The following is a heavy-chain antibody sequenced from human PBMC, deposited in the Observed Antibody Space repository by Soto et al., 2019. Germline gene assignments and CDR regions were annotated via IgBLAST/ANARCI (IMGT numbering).Heavy chain of an antibody. Sequence: SETLSLTCTVSGGSISSYYWSWIRQPPGKGLEWIGYIYYSGSTNYNPSLKSRVTISVDTSKNQFSLKLSSVTAADTAVYYCARDHSSSWYWYFDLWGRGTLVTVSS. CDR3: ARDHSSSWYWYFDL. D-gene: IGHD6-13*01. V-gene: IGHV4-59*01. CDR2: IYYSGST. CDR1: GGSISSYY. J-gene: IGHJ2*01.